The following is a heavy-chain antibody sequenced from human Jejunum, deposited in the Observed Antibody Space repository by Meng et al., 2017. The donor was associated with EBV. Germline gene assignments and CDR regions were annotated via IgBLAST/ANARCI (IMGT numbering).Heavy chain of an antibody. Sequence: QVQLQQWGAGLFKPSETLSLSCAVYGGFFSGYYWSWIRQPPGKGLEWMGEINHSGSTYYNPSLKSRVTISVDTSKSQFSLKLNSVTAADTAVYYCAREARISGYHPGIGPWGQGTLVNVSS. D-gene: IGHD3-22*01. V-gene: IGHV4-34*01. CDR3: AREARISGYHPGIGP. J-gene: IGHJ5*02. CDR2: INHSGST. CDR1: GGFFSGYY.